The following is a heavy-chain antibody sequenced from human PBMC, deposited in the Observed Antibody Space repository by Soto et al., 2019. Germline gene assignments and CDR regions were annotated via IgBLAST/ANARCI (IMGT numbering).Heavy chain of an antibody. Sequence: QVQLVQSGAEVKKPGASVKVSCKASVYNFTSYAMHWVRQAPGQRLEWMGWINAGNGNTKYSQKFQGRVTITRDTAAGTDYKEQSSLRAEDTAVYYCARSICSSTRCHSKYYFYYMDVWGKGTTVTVSS. CDR2: INAGNGNT. D-gene: IGHD2-2*01. V-gene: IGHV1-3*01. CDR1: VYNFTSYA. J-gene: IGHJ6*03. CDR3: ARSICSSTRCHSKYYFYYMDV.